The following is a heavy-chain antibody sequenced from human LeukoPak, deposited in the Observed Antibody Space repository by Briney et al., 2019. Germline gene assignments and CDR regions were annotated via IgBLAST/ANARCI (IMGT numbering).Heavy chain of an antibody. CDR3: ARAYCSRTSCYLYYYMDV. CDR2: MNPNSGNT. Sequence: ASVKVSCKASGYTFTSYDINWVRQATGQGLEWMGWMNPNSGNTGYAQKFQGRVTMTRNTSISTAYMELSSLRSEDTAVYYCARAYCSRTSCYLYYYMDVWGKGTTVTVSS. D-gene: IGHD2-2*01. CDR1: GYTFTSYD. V-gene: IGHV1-8*01. J-gene: IGHJ6*03.